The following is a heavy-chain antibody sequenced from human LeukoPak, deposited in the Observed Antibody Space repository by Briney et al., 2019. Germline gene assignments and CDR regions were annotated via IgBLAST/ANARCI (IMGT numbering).Heavy chain of an antibody. D-gene: IGHD3-22*01. CDR1: GGSFSGYY. V-gene: IGHV4-34*01. CDR2: INHSGST. J-gene: IGHJ5*02. Sequence: SETLSLTCAVYGGSFSGYYWSWIRQPPGKGLEWIGEINHSGSTNYNPSLKSRVNISVDTSKNQFSLKLSFVTAADTAVYYCARDVNYYDSSGYPLPWGQGTLVTVSS. CDR3: ARDVNYYDSSGYPLP.